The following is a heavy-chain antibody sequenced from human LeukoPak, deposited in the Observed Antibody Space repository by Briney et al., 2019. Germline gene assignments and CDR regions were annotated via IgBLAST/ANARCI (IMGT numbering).Heavy chain of an antibody. CDR3: ARTIFGVANYFDY. CDR2: IYYSGST. Sequence: SETLSLTCAVYGGSFSGYYWSWIRQPPGKGLEWIGYIYYSGSTYYNPSLKSRATISADTSKNQFSLKLSSVTAADTAVYYCARTIFGVANYFDYWGQGTLVAVSS. D-gene: IGHD3-3*02. J-gene: IGHJ4*02. V-gene: IGHV4-30-4*08. CDR1: GGSFSGYY.